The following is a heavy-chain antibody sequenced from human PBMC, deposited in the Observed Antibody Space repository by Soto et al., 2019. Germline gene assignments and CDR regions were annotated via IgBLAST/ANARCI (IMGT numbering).Heavy chain of an antibody. V-gene: IGHV4-59*01. Sequence: SETLSLTCTVSGGSISSYYWSWIRQPPGKGLEWIGYIYYSGSTNYNPSLESRVTISVDTSKNQFSLKLSSVTAADTAVYYCAREQGSPYSSGWRNWFDPWGQGTLVTVSS. D-gene: IGHD6-19*01. CDR2: IYYSGST. J-gene: IGHJ5*02. CDR1: GGSISSYY. CDR3: AREQGSPYSSGWRNWFDP.